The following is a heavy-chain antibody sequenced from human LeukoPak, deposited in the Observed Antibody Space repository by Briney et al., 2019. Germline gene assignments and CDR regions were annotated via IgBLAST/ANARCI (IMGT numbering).Heavy chain of an antibody. CDR1: GYTFTSYD. Sequence: ASVKVSCKASGYTFTSYDINWVRQATGQGLEWMGWMNPNSGNTGYAQKFQGRVTMTRNTSISTAYMELSSLRSEDTAVYYCARCHYYDSSGYFSQNWFDPWGQGTLVTVSS. CDR2: MNPNSGNT. D-gene: IGHD3-22*01. CDR3: ARCHYYDSSGYFSQNWFDP. J-gene: IGHJ5*02. V-gene: IGHV1-8*01.